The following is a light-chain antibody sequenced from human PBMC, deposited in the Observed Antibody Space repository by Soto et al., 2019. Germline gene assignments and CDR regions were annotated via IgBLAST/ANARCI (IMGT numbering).Light chain of an antibody. CDR2: DVS. CDR3: SSYTRSTTFL. J-gene: IGLJ2*01. V-gene: IGLV2-14*03. Sequence: QSALTQPASVSGSPGQSITISCTGTSSDVGGYNYVSWYQHHPGKAPKLMIYDVSNRPSGVSNCFSGSKSGNTASLTISGLQAEDEADYYCSSYTRSTTFLFGGGTKLTVL. CDR1: SSDVGGYNY.